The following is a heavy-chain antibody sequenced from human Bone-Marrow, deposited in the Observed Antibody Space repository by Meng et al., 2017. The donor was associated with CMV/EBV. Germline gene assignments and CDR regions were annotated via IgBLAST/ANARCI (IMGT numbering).Heavy chain of an antibody. CDR1: GFTFSSYW. Sequence: GGSLRLSCAASGFTFSSYWMHWVRQAPGKGLEWVSSISSSSSYIYYADSVKGRFTISRDNAKNSLYLQMNSLRAEDTAVYYCARIAVAGNIDDYWGQGTLVTVSS. CDR3: ARIAVAGNIDDY. CDR2: ISSSSSYI. V-gene: IGHV3-21*01. J-gene: IGHJ4*02. D-gene: IGHD6-19*01.